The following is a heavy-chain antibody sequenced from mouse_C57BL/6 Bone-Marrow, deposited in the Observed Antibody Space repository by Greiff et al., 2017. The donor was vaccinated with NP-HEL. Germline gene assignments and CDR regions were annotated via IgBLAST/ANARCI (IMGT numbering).Heavy chain of an antibody. Sequence: QVQLQQSGAELVRPGASVKLSCKASGYTFTDYYINWVKQRPGQGLEWIARIYPGSGNTYYNEKFKGKATLTAEKSSSTAYMQLSSLTSEYSAVYFCARGGVRIYYGPHYYAMDYWGQGTSVTVSS. D-gene: IGHD2-1*01. CDR3: ARGGVRIYYGPHYYAMDY. CDR2: IYPGSGNT. CDR1: GYTFTDYY. V-gene: IGHV1-76*01. J-gene: IGHJ4*01.